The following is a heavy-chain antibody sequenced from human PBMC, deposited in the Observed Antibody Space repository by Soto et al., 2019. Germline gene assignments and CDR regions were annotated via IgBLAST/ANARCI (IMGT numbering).Heavy chain of an antibody. J-gene: IGHJ4*02. CDR2: MYFIGLST. V-gene: IGHV4-39*01. D-gene: IGHD3-10*01. Sequence: QLQLQESGPGLVKPSETLSLTCTVSGGSISNSGYYWGWIRQPPGKGLEWIGSMYFIGLSTYDNPSLKSRVTISVDTSKNQFSRRLSSVTAADTAVYYCARHVFYGSGTYYLFASWGQGILATVSS. CDR1: GGSISNSGYY. CDR3: ARHVFYGSGTYYLFAS.